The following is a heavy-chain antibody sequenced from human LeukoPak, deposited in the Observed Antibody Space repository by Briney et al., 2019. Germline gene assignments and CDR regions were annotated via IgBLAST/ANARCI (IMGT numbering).Heavy chain of an antibody. Sequence: PSETLSLTCAVYGGSFSSYYWGWIRQPPGKGLEWIGSIYYSGSTYYNPSLKSRVTISLDTSKNQFSLKLSSVTAADTAVYYCARGYCSGGSCYLDAFDIWGQGTMVTVSS. V-gene: IGHV4-39*07. J-gene: IGHJ3*02. CDR1: GGSFSSYY. D-gene: IGHD2-15*01. CDR2: IYYSGST. CDR3: ARGYCSGGSCYLDAFDI.